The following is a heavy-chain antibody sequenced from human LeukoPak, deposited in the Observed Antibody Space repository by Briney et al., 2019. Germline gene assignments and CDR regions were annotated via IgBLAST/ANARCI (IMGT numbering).Heavy chain of an antibody. J-gene: IGHJ4*02. D-gene: IGHD6-6*01. CDR1: GFTFSSYA. CDR2: ISGSGGST. Sequence: GGSLRLSCAASGFTFSSYAMSWVRQAPGKGLEWVSAISGSGGSTYYPDSVKGRFTISRDNSKNTLYLQMNSLRAEDTAVYYCARPGAARHPFDYWGQGTLVTVSS. V-gene: IGHV3-23*01. CDR3: ARPGAARHPFDY.